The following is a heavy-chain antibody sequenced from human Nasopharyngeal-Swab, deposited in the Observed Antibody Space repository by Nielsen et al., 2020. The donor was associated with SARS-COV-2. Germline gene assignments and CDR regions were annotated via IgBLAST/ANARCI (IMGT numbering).Heavy chain of an antibody. Sequence: GGSLRLSCAASGFTFDDYAMHWVRQAPGKGLEWVSGISWNSGSIGYADSVKGRFTISRDNAKNSLYLQMNSLRAEDTALYYCAKDISADDGSGSYYPRGGFDPWGQGTPVTVSS. CDR3: AKDISADDGSGSYYPRGGFDP. J-gene: IGHJ5*02. CDR1: GFTFDDYA. D-gene: IGHD3-10*01. CDR2: ISWNSGSI. V-gene: IGHV3-9*01.